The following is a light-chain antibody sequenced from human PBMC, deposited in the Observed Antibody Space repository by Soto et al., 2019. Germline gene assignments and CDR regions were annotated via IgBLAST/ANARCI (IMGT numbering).Light chain of an antibody. CDR2: GAS. Sequence: EIVMKQSPATLSVSPGERATLSCRASQSVSITLAWYHQKPVQAPRLLIYGASTRATGIPARFSVSGSGTEFTLTIRSLQSEDFAVYYCQQYNNWPRTFGQGTKLEIK. CDR3: QQYNNWPRT. CDR1: QSVSIT. J-gene: IGKJ2*01. V-gene: IGKV3-15*01.